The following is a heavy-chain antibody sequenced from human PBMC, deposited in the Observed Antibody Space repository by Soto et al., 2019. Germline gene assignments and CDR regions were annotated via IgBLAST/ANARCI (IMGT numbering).Heavy chain of an antibody. CDR3: ARVAQLLGVAATVMWFDP. D-gene: IGHD2-15*01. CDR1: GGSFSGYY. Sequence: PSETLSLTCAVYGGSFSGYYWSWIRQPPGKGLEWIGEINHSGSTNYNPSLKSRVTISVDTSKNQFSLKLSSVTAADTAVYYCARVAQLLGVAATVMWFDPWGQGTLVTVSS. J-gene: IGHJ5*02. CDR2: INHSGST. V-gene: IGHV4-34*01.